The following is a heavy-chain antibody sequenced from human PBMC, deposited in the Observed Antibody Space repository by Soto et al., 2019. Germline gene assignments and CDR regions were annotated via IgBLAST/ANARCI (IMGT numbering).Heavy chain of an antibody. Sequence: ASVKVSCKASGYTFTSYAMHWVRQAPGQRLEWMGWINAGNGNAKYSQKFQGRVTITRDTSASTAYMELSSLRSEDTAVYYCARYPAVTTSWFDPWGQGTLVTVSS. V-gene: IGHV1-3*01. J-gene: IGHJ5*02. CDR1: GYTFTSYA. D-gene: IGHD4-17*01. CDR3: ARYPAVTTSWFDP. CDR2: INAGNGNA.